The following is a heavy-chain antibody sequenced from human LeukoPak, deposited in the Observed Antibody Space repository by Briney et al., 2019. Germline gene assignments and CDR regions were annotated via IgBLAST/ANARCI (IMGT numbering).Heavy chain of an antibody. J-gene: IGHJ6*02. V-gene: IGHV1-8*01. D-gene: IGHD2-15*01. Sequence: GASVKVSCKASGYTFTSYDINWVRQATGQGLEWMGWMNPNSGNTGYAQKFQGRVTMTRDTSISTAYMELSRLRSDDTAVYYCARDVRIVVVVAARVYYYYGMDVWGQGTTVTVSS. CDR3: ARDVRIVVVVAARVYYYYGMDV. CDR1: GYTFTSYD. CDR2: MNPNSGNT.